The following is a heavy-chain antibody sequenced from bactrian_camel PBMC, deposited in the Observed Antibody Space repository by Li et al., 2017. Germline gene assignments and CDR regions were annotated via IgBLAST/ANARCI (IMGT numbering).Heavy chain of an antibody. CDR3: AAERFSERGRLSQTRPGHCDYDD. J-gene: IGHJ4*01. D-gene: IGHD4*01. CDR2: SGGGAT. CDR1: GDTDSNC. Sequence: VQLVESGGGEVQAGESLQLSCVVSGDTDSNCMGWFRQAPGKEREAVAASGGGATYYGDSVKGRFTIDPDFRKNTVYLQMKALTPTDTGIYYCAAERFSERGRLSQTRPGHCDYDDLGQGTQVTVS. V-gene: IGHV3S53*01.